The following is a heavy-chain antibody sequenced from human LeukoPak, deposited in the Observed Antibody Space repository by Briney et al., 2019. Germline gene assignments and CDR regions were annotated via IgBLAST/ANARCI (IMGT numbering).Heavy chain of an antibody. CDR1: GFTFSSYA. V-gene: IGHV3-23*01. J-gene: IGHJ4*02. CDR3: AKDPDDSSGYYDY. Sequence: GGSLRLSCATSGFTFSSYALTWVRQAPGKGLEWVSAISGSGGSTYYADSVKGRFTISRDNSKNTLYLQMNSLRAEDTAVYYCAKDPDDSSGYYDYWGQGTLVTVSS. CDR2: ISGSGGST. D-gene: IGHD3-22*01.